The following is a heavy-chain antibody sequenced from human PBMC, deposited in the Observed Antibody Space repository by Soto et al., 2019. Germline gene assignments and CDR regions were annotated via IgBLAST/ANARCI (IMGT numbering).Heavy chain of an antibody. V-gene: IGHV4-31*03. D-gene: IGHD2-15*01. Sequence: SETLSLTCTVSGGSISSGGYYWSWIRQHPGKGLEWIGYIYYSGSTYYNPSLKSRVTISVDTSKNQFSLKLSSVTAADTAVYYCARAYCSGGSCYESKFDYWGQGTLVTVSS. CDR1: GGSISSGGYY. J-gene: IGHJ4*02. CDR3: ARAYCSGGSCYESKFDY. CDR2: IYYSGST.